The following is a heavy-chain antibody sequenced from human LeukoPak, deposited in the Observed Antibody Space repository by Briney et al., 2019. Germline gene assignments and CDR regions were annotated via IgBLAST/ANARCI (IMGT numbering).Heavy chain of an antibody. CDR1: GGSISSSSYY. Sequence: SETLSLTCTVSGGSISSSSYYWGWIRQPPGKGLEWIGEINHSGSTNYNPSLKSRVTISVDTSKNQLSLKVSSVTAADTAVYYCARVPTVTFFDYWGQGTLVTVSS. D-gene: IGHD4-17*01. CDR2: INHSGST. V-gene: IGHV4-39*01. J-gene: IGHJ4*02. CDR3: ARVPTVTFFDY.